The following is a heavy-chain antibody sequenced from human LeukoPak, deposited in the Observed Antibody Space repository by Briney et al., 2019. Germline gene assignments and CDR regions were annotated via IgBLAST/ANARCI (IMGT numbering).Heavy chain of an antibody. CDR2: IHPSGGST. V-gene: IGHV1-46*01. J-gene: IGHJ6*02. Sequence: GASVKVSCKASGYTFTSYYMHWVRQAPGQGFEWMGIIHPSGGSTSYAQRFQGRVTMTRDTSTSTLYMELSSLRSEDTAVYYCARDARLQYYGMDVWGQGTTVTVSS. CDR1: GYTFTSYY. CDR3: ARDARLQYYGMDV.